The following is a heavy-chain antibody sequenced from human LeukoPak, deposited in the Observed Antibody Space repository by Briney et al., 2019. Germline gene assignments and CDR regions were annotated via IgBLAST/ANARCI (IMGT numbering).Heavy chain of an antibody. D-gene: IGHD3-10*01. CDR3: ARDPPWFGESPFDY. CDR1: GFTFNNFW. J-gene: IGHJ4*02. CDR2: INQDGSEK. V-gene: IGHV3-7*01. Sequence: GGSLRLSCAASGFTFNNFWMSWVRQAPGKGLEWVANINQDGSEKYYVDSAKARFTVSRDNAKNSLYLQMNSLRVEDTAVYYCARDPPWFGESPFDYWGQGTMVTVSS.